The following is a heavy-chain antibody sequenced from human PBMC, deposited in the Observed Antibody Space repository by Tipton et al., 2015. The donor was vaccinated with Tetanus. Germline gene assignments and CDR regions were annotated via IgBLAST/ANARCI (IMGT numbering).Heavy chain of an antibody. V-gene: IGHV4-4*07. J-gene: IGHJ6*02. CDR3: ARGGGNTMFRGGEFVHSYYYQGMDV. Sequence: TLSLTCTISGGSISGHYWNWIRQPAGKGLEWIGRMYFSGSIRYNPSLKSRVTMSADTSKNQLSLKLTSVTAADTAVYYCARGGGNTMFRGGEFVHSYYYQGMDVWGQGTTVTVSS. CDR2: MYFSGSI. CDR1: GGSISGHY. D-gene: IGHD3-10*01.